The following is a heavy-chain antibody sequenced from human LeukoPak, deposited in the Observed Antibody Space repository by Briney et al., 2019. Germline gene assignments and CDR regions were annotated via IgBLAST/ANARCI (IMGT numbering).Heavy chain of an antibody. J-gene: IGHJ4*02. CDR3: ARHPNLDY. V-gene: IGHV1-2*02. Sequence: PSVKVSCKASGYTFTDYYIHWVRQAPGQGLEWMGWINPNSGGTSYAQKFQDRVTLTRDTSIRTAYMELSRLTSDDTAVYYCARHPNLDYWGQGTLVCVSS. CDR1: GYTFTDYY. CDR2: INPNSGGT.